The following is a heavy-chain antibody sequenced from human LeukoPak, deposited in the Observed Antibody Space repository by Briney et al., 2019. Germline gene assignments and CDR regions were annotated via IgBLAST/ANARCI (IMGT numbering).Heavy chain of an antibody. CDR1: GFSLSTSGVG. J-gene: IGHJ3*02. CDR3: ALVVMCRERAVNDAFDI. Sequence: SGPTLVSPTQTLTLTSTFAGFSLSTSGVGVGWIPQPPVKALESLALNSWDDDKRYSPSLKSRLNITKDTSKNQVVRTMTNMDPVDTATYYCALVVMCRERAVNDAFDIWGQGTMVTVSS. CDR2: NSWDDDK. V-gene: IGHV2-5*02. D-gene: IGHD3-22*01.